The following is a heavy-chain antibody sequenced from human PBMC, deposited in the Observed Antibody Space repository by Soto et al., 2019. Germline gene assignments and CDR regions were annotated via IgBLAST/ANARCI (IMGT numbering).Heavy chain of an antibody. J-gene: IGHJ4*02. CDR2: MNPNSGNT. D-gene: IGHD2-15*01. CDR3: ASSTSYCSGGSCVDY. V-gene: IGHV1-8*01. Sequence: GASVKVSCKASGYTFTSYDINWVLQATGQGLEWMGWMNPNSGNTGYAQKFQGRVTMTRNTSISTAYMELSSLRSEDTAVYYCASSTSYCSGGSCVDYWGQGTLVTVSS. CDR1: GYTFTSYD.